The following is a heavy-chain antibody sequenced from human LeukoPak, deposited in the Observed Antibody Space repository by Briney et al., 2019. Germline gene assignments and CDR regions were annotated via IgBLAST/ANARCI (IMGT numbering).Heavy chain of an antibody. D-gene: IGHD3-22*01. CDR3: AKDHRLYDASGYYDF. V-gene: IGHV3-43*01. Sequence: PGGSLRLSGAASGFTFDDYTMHWVRQVPGKGLEWVSVISWDGDDSYYADSVKGRFTISRDNSKNSLFLQMNSLRTEDTAFYYCAKDHRLYDASGYYDFWGQGTLVTVSS. CDR1: GFTFDDYT. CDR2: ISWDGDDS. J-gene: IGHJ4*02.